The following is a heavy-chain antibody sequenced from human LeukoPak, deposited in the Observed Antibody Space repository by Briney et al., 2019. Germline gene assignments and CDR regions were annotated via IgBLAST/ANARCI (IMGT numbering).Heavy chain of an antibody. Sequence: PSETLSLTCAVYGGSFSGYYWSWIRQPPGKGLEWIGEINHSGSTYYNPSLKSRVTISVDRSKNQFSLKLSSVTAADTAVYYCARDSIDAFDIWGQGTMVTVSS. CDR1: GGSFSGYY. J-gene: IGHJ3*02. CDR2: INHSGST. V-gene: IGHV4-34*01. D-gene: IGHD2-21*01. CDR3: ARDSIDAFDI.